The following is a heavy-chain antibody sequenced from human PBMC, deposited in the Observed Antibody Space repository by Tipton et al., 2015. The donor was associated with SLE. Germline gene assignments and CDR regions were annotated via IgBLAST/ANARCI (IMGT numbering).Heavy chain of an antibody. CDR2: INAGNGNT. CDR1: GYTFTTYA. V-gene: IGHV1-3*01. J-gene: IGHJ4*02. CDR3: AKNRWDSGSATDY. D-gene: IGHD6-6*01. Sequence: QSGPEVKKPGASVRISCKASGYTFTTYAMHWVRQDPGQRLEWMGWINAGNGNTKYSQKFQGRVTITADESTSTAYMELSSLRSEDTAVYYCAKNRWDSGSATDYWGQGTLVTVSS.